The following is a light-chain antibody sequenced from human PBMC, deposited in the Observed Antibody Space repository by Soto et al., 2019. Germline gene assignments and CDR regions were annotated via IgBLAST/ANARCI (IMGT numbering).Light chain of an antibody. CDR2: GVN. Sequence: QSALTQPRSVSGSPGQSVTISCTGTSSDVGGYNSVSWHQQHPGKAPKLMIYGVNKRPSGVPDRFSGSKSANTASLTISGPQAEDGADYYCCSYAGSYTLLFGGGTQLTVL. V-gene: IGLV2-11*01. CDR1: SSDVGGYNS. CDR3: CSYAGSYTLL. J-gene: IGLJ2*01.